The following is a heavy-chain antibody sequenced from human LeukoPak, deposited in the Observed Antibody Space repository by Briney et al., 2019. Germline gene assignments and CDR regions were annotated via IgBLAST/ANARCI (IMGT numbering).Heavy chain of an antibody. CDR1: GFTFSSYA. D-gene: IGHD1-26*01. CDR3: AKFSLVTGGSYYYFDY. CDR2: ISGSGGST. J-gene: IGHJ4*02. V-gene: IGHV3-23*01. Sequence: GGSLRLSCAASGFTFSSYAMSWVRQAPGKGLEWVSAISGSGGSTYYADSVKGRFTIPRDNSKNTLYLQMNSLRAEDTAVYYCAKFSLVTGGSYYYFDYWGQGTLVTVSS.